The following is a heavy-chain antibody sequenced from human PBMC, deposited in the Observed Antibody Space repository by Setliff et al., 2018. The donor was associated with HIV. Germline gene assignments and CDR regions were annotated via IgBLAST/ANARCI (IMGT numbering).Heavy chain of an antibody. D-gene: IGHD4-4*01. V-gene: IGHV1-3*01. J-gene: IGHJ3*02. CDR3: ARIFLRGLQYGGLDI. CDR2: INDGNGNT. CDR1: GYTFTNYA. Sequence: ASVKVSCKVSGYTFTNYAIHWVRQAPGLGLEWVGWINDGNGNTKYSQNFQGRVTITRDTSSTTSYMELSGLKSEDTAVYYCARIFLRGLQYGGLDIWGQGTLVTVSS.